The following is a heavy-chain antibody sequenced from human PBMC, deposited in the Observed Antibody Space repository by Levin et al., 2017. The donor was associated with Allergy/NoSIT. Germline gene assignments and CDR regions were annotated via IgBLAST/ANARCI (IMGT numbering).Heavy chain of an antibody. D-gene: IGHD3-10*01. Sequence: GGSLRLSCAASGFTFSSYDMHWVRQAPGKGLEWAAVISHDGSNKHYADSVKGRFTISRDNSKNTLFLQMNSLRAEDTAVYYCAKGRGFGESQDGRIDYWGQGTLVTVSS. CDR3: AKGRGFGESQDGRIDY. V-gene: IGHV3-30*18. CDR1: GFTFSSYD. CDR2: ISHDGSNK. J-gene: IGHJ4*02.